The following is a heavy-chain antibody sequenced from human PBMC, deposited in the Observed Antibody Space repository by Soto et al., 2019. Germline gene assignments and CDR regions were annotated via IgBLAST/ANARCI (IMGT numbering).Heavy chain of an antibody. J-gene: IGHJ4*02. Sequence: QVQLQESGPGLVKPSETLSLTCTVSGGSITSYYWSWIRQPPGKGLEWIGYIYFSGSANYNPSLKSRVTISVDTSKNHFSLQLSSVTAADTAVYYCARRYSGYGDYWGQGTLVTVSS. V-gene: IGHV4-59*08. CDR2: IYFSGSA. CDR3: ARRYSGYGDY. D-gene: IGHD5-12*01. CDR1: GGSITSYY.